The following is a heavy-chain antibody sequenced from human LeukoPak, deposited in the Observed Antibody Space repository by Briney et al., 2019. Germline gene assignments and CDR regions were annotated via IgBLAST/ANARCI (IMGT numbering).Heavy chain of an antibody. Sequence: ASVKVSCKASGYTFTSYYMHWVRQAPGQGLEWMGIINPSGGSTSYAQKFQGRVTMTRDTSTSTVYMELSSLRSEDTAVYYCARTPDLWFGEKEPSTTPSYGMDVWSKGTTVTVSS. CDR2: INPSGGST. V-gene: IGHV1-46*01. CDR3: ARTPDLWFGEKEPSTTPSYGMDV. CDR1: GYTFTSYY. D-gene: IGHD3-10*01. J-gene: IGHJ6*04.